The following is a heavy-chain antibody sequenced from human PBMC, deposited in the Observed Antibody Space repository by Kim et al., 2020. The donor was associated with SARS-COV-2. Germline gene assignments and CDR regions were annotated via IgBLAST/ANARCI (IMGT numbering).Heavy chain of an antibody. D-gene: IGHD3-3*01. V-gene: IGHV3-49*03. J-gene: IGHJ4*02. CDR3: TRDFGVPLGRIPPAPGL. CDR1: GFNFGDYG. Sequence: GGSLRLSCTGSGFNFGDYGINWFRQGPGKGLEWLGVIRGNAYGGVTKDAASVKGRFSISRHDSNNVAYLQMNNLKTEDTGVYYCTRDFGVPLGRIPPAPGLWGQGTLVSVSS. CDR2: IRGNAYGGVT.